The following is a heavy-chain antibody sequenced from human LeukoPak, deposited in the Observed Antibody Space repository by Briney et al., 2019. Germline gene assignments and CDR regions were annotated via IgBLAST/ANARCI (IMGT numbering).Heavy chain of an antibody. CDR3: ARALRGYSGYEDY. Sequence: ASVKVSCTASGYTFTGYYMHWVRQAPGQGLEWMGWINPNSGGTNYAQKFQGRVTMTRDTSISTAYMELSRLRSDVTAVYYCARALRGYSGYEDYWGQGTLVTVSS. CDR1: GYTFTGYY. V-gene: IGHV1-2*02. J-gene: IGHJ4*02. CDR2: INPNSGGT. D-gene: IGHD5-12*01.